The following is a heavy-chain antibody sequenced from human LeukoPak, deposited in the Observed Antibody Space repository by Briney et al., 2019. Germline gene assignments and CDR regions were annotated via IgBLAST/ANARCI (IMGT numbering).Heavy chain of an antibody. CDR3: ATLRSSSGAFDI. V-gene: IGHV1-46*01. Sequence: VASVKVSCKASGYTFTSYYMHWVRQAPGQGLEWMGIINPSGGSTRYAQKFQGRVTMTRDTSTSTVYMELSSLRSEDTAVYYCATLRSSSGAFDIWGQGTMVTVSS. CDR2: INPSGGST. J-gene: IGHJ3*02. D-gene: IGHD6-6*01. CDR1: GYTFTSYY.